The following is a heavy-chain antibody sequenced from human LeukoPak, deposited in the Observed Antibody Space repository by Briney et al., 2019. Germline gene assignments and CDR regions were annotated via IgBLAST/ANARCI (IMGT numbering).Heavy chain of an antibody. J-gene: IGHJ4*02. V-gene: IGHV3-30*18. CDR1: GFTFRNYV. D-gene: IGHD6-13*01. Sequence: GGSLRLSCAASGFTFRNYVIHWVRQAPGKGLEWVAVTSSDLNVKLYADSVKGRFTISRDNSRSTLYLQMNSLRPEDTAIYYCAKDIAAADFFDYWGQGTLVTVSS. CDR3: AKDIAAADFFDY. CDR2: TSSDLNVK.